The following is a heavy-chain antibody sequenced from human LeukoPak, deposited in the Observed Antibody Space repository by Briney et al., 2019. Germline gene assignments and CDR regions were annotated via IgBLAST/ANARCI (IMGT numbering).Heavy chain of an antibody. CDR2: ISAYNGNT. D-gene: IGHD5-12*01. J-gene: IGHJ4*02. Sequence: SXGISWVRQAPGQGLEWMGWISAYNGNTHYAQKLQDRVTMTTDTSTSTAYMELRSLRSDDPAMYYCARGEDGGYDLDFWGQGTLVTVSS. CDR1: SXG. V-gene: IGHV1-18*01. CDR3: ARGEDGGYDLDF.